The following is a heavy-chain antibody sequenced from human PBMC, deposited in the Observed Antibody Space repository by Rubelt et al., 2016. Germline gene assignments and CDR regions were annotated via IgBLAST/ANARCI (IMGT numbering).Heavy chain of an antibody. CDR3: ARAIPVRY. D-gene: IGHD3-10*01. Sequence: QVQLQESGPGLVKPSETLSLTCTVSGGSISSSSYYWSWIRQPPGKGLEWVSYISSSSSTIYYADSGKGRFTISRDNAKNSLYLQMNSLRAEDTAVYYCARAIPVRYWGQGTLVTVSS. CDR2: ISSSSSTI. V-gene: IGHV3-11*04. CDR1: GGSISSSSYY. J-gene: IGHJ4*02.